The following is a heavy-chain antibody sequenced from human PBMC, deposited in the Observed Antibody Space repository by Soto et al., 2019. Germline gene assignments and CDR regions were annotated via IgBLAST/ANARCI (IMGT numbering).Heavy chain of an antibody. V-gene: IGHV3-21*01. CDR3: AREYGDYDFCSGYYTRALGFDP. CDR2: ISSSSSYI. D-gene: IGHD3-3*01. J-gene: IGHJ5*02. Sequence: EVQLVESGGGLVKPGGSLRLSCAASGFTFSSYSMNWVRQAPGKGLECVSSISSSSSYIYYADSVKGRFTISRDNAKNSLYMQMNSLRAEDTAVYYCAREYGDYDFCSGYYTRALGFDPWGPGTLVTVSS. CDR1: GFTFSSYS.